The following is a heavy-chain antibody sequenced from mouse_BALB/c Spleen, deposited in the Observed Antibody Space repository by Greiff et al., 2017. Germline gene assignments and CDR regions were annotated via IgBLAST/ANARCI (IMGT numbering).Heavy chain of an antibody. CDR1: GFTFSSYA. D-gene: IGHD1-1*01. CDR2: ISSGGST. J-gene: IGHJ2*01. Sequence: EVQRVESGGGLVKPGGSLKLSCAASGFTFSSYAMSWVRQTPEKRLEWVASISSGGSTYYPDSVKGRFTISRDNARNILYLQMSSLRSEDTAMYYCARGGITADYWGKGTTLTVSS. V-gene: IGHV5-6-5*01. CDR3: ARGGITADY.